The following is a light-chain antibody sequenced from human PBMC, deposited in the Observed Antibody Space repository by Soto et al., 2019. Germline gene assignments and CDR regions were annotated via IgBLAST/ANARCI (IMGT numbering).Light chain of an antibody. CDR2: GAS. CDR3: HQYDSPPWT. CDR1: QSVSSSY. V-gene: IGKV3-20*01. Sequence: TQSPPTLSVSPGERSSLSCMASQSVSSSYLAWYQQKPGQAPRLLIYGASSRATDIPDRFSGSGSGTDFTLTISRLEPEDFAVYYCHQYDSPPWTFGQGTKVDIK. J-gene: IGKJ1*01.